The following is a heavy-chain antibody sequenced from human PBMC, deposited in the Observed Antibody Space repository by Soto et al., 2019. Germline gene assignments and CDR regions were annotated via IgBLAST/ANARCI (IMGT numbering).Heavy chain of an antibody. D-gene: IGHD3-10*01. V-gene: IGHV3-23*01. Sequence: EVQLLESGGGLVRPGGSLRLSCEASGFTFSHYVLSWVRQAPGRGLEWVSSISGSGSTIYLADSVRGRFAMSRDLSRNTVSLQMNSVRAEDTAIYYCAKVRASYLSASYFYYGLDVWGQGTTVTVSS. CDR3: AKVRASYLSASYFYYGLDV. CDR2: ISGSGSTI. J-gene: IGHJ6*02. CDR1: GFTFSHYV.